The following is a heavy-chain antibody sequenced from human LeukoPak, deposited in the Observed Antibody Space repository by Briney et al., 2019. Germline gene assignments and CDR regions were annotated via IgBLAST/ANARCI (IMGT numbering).Heavy chain of an antibody. Sequence: ASVKVSCKASGYSFTNYGISWVRQAPGQGLEWMGRLNTYSGNTNYAQTFQGRVTMTTDSSTSTVFMEMRSRRSDDTAVYFCARDRDTGYDCGYCGQGTLVTVSS. CDR2: LNTYSGNT. CDR1: GYSFTNYG. D-gene: IGHD5-12*01. J-gene: IGHJ4*02. V-gene: IGHV1-18*04. CDR3: ARDRDTGYDCGY.